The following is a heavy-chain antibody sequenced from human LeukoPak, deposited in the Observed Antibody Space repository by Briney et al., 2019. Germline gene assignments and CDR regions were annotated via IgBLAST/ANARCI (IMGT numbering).Heavy chain of an antibody. V-gene: IGHV3-30*02. D-gene: IGHD2-21*02. CDR3: ASNSLRGDSYYTFDY. CDR2: IRYDGSNK. J-gene: IGHJ4*02. Sequence: PGGSLRLSCAASGLTFSSYGMHWVRQAPGKGLEWVAFIRYDGSNKYYADSVKGRFTISRDNSKNPLYLQMNSLRAEDTAVYYCASNSLRGDSYYTFDYWGQGTLVTVSS. CDR1: GLTFSSYG.